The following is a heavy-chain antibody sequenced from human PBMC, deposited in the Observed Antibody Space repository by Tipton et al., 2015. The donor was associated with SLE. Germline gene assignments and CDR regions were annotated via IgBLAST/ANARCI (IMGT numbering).Heavy chain of an antibody. D-gene: IGHD3-10*01. CDR1: GYIFTTHW. V-gene: IGHV5-51*03. J-gene: IGHJ6*02. CDR2: IWPDDSDV. Sequence: QLVQSGAEVRKSGESLRISCQASGYIFTTHWIVWVRQMPGKGLDLMGMIWPDDSDVRYGASFEGQVTISVDKSINTAYLRWVSLKASDTAMYYCTRRGSAETKMDVWGQGTKVAVSS. CDR3: TRRGSAETKMDV.